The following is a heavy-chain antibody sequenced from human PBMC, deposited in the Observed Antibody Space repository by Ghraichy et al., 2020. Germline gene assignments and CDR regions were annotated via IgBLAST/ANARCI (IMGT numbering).Heavy chain of an antibody. CDR2: IYSGGST. V-gene: IGHV3-53*01. CDR3: ARHSVLRYFDWLNGMDV. CDR1: GFTVSSNY. Sequence: GGSLRLSCAASGFTVSSNYMSWVRQAPGKGLEWVSVIYSGGSTYYADSVKGRFTISRDNSKNTLYLQMNSLRAEDTAVYYCARHSVLRYFDWLNGMDVWGQGTTVTVSS. D-gene: IGHD3-9*01. J-gene: IGHJ6*02.